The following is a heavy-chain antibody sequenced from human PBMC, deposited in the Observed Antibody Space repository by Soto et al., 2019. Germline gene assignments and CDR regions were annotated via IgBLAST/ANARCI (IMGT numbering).Heavy chain of an antibody. V-gene: IGHV4-39*07. J-gene: IGHJ5*02. CDR3: AEYDILTGYFPQGWFDP. Sequence: SETLSLTCTVSGGSISSSSYYWAWVRQPPGKGLEWIVSIYYSGTTYYNPSLKSRVTISVDTSKNQFSLKLSSVTAADTAVYYCAEYDILTGYFPQGWFDPWGQGTLVTVSS. CDR1: GGSISSSSYY. D-gene: IGHD3-9*01. CDR2: IYYSGTT.